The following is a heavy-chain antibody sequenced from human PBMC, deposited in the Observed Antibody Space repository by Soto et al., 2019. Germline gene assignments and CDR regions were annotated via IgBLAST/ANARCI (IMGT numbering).Heavy chain of an antibody. Sequence: GGSLRLSCAASGFTFSSYAMSWVRQAPGKGLEWVSAISGSGGSTYCADSVKGRFTISRDNSKNTLYLQMNSLRAEDTAVYYCAKRLVVPAATYSYYYYMDVWGKGTTVTVSS. V-gene: IGHV3-23*01. CDR1: GFTFSSYA. CDR3: AKRLVVPAATYSYYYYMDV. D-gene: IGHD2-2*01. J-gene: IGHJ6*03. CDR2: ISGSGGST.